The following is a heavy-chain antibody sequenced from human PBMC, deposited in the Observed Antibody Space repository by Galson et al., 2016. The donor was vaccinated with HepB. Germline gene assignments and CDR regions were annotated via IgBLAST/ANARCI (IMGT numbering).Heavy chain of an antibody. CDR2: ISSSGSYI. Sequence: SLRLSCATSGFSFSEYNLNWVRQAPGKGLEWVSSISSSGSYIYYADSVTGRFTISRHNAKNSLYLQMNSLRAEDTAVYYCARAEMSSSWPYGLDVWGQGTTVTVSS. J-gene: IGHJ6*02. V-gene: IGHV3-21*04. D-gene: IGHD6-13*01. CDR1: GFSFSEYN. CDR3: ARAEMSSSWPYGLDV.